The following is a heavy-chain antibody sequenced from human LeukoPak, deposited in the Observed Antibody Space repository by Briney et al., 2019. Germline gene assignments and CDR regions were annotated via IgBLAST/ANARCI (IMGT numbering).Heavy chain of an antibody. CDR2: INPKSGGT. Sequence: ASVRVSCKVSGYTLTELSMHWVRQAPGQELEWMGWINPKSGGTDYAQMLQGRVTMTRDTSISTAYMELSRLRSDDTAVYYCARGVYYGSGSYYEIYFDYWGQGTLVTVSA. CDR3: ARGVYYGSGSYYEIYFDY. J-gene: IGHJ4*02. V-gene: IGHV1-2*02. CDR1: GYTLTELS. D-gene: IGHD3-10*01.